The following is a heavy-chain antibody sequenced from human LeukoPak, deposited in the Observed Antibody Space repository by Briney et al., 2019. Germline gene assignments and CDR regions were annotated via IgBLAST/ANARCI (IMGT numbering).Heavy chain of an antibody. CDR1: GFTFSSYS. J-gene: IGHJ4*02. V-gene: IGHV3-21*01. CDR3: ARQIDYYGSGSLPDY. D-gene: IGHD3-10*01. CDR2: ISSSSSYI. Sequence: GGSLRLSCAASGFTFSSYSMNWVRQAPGRGLEWVSSISSSSSYIYYADSVKGRFTISRDNAKNSLYLQMNSLRAEDTAVYYCARQIDYYGSGSLPDYWGQGTLVTVSS.